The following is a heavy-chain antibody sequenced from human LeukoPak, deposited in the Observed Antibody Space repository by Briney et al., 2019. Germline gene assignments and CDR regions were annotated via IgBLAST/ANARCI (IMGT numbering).Heavy chain of an antibody. D-gene: IGHD6-13*01. Sequence: GGSLRLSCAASRFTFSSYAMSWVRQAPGKGLEWVSAISGSGGSTYYADSVKGRFTISRDNSKITLYLQMNSLRAEDTAVYYCAKYAAAGMESSDRKYGMDVWGQGTTVTVSS. V-gene: IGHV3-23*01. CDR2: ISGSGGST. CDR1: RFTFSSYA. J-gene: IGHJ6*02. CDR3: AKYAAAGMESSDRKYGMDV.